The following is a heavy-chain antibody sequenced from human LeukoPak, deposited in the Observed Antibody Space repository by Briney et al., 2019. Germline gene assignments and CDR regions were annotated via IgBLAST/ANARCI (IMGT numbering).Heavy chain of an antibody. D-gene: IGHD2-2*03. Sequence: GGSLRLSCAASGFIFSTYAMSWVRQTPGKGLGWVSTISTGGGTYYALSVKGRYTISRDSSKNMLYLQMNSLRAEDSALYYRAKRMDSGSTRGFDYWGQGTLVTVSS. V-gene: IGHV3-23*01. CDR1: GFIFSTYA. CDR3: AKRMDSGSTRGFDY. CDR2: ISTGGGT. J-gene: IGHJ4*02.